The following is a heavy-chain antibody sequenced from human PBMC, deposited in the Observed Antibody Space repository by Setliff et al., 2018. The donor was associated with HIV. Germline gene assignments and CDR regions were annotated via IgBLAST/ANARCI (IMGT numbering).Heavy chain of an antibody. D-gene: IGHD2-2*01. J-gene: IGHJ4*02. V-gene: IGHV1-18*01. CDR2: ISGYNDKT. CDR1: GYSFTTYG. CDR3: ARARSTSSHFDF. Sequence: ASVKVSCKTSGYSFTTYGITWVRQAPGQGLEWMGWISGYNDKTDYSQKFQGRLSMTTDTSTSTAYMELRSLTSDDTAFYYCARARSTSSHFDFWGQGALVTVPS.